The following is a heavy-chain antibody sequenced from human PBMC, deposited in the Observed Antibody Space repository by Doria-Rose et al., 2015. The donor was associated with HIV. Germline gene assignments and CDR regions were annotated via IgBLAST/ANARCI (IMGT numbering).Heavy chain of an antibody. CDR3: ARAPMSSWYHYFDY. CDR2: ISPSDGTT. D-gene: IGHD6-13*01. J-gene: IGHJ4*02. V-gene: IGHV1-46*01. Sequence: RQAPGQGLEWMGIISPSDGTTTYTQIFQGRITMTKNTSASTVYMRLSSLRSDDTAVYYCARAPMSSWYHYFDYWGQGALVTVSS.